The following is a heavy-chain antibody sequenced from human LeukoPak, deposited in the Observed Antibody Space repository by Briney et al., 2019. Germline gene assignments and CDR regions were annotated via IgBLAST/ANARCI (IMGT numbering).Heavy chain of an antibody. V-gene: IGHV4-31*03. D-gene: IGHD3-3*01. J-gene: IGHJ4*02. CDR3: ARHQGASYDFWSGYYFEPDLYYFDY. CDR2: IYYSGST. CDR1: GGSISSGGYY. Sequence: SETLSLTCTVSGGSISSGGYYWSWIRQHPGKGLEWIGYIYYSGSTYYNPSLKSRVTISVDTSKNQFSLKLSSVTAADTAVYYCARHQGASYDFWSGYYFEPDLYYFDYWGQGTLVTVSS.